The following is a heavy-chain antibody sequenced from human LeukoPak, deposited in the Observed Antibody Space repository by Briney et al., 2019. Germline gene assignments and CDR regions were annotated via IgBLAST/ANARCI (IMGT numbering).Heavy chain of an antibody. CDR3: AKDQADGYTNYGDY. Sequence: GGSLRLSCAASGFTFSTYAMTWVRQAPGKGLEWVPTIRGDGDRTYYADSVKGRFIISRDNSKNKLYLQLSTLRAEDTAVYYCAKDQADGYTNYGDYWGQGTLVTVSS. CDR1: GFTFSTYA. J-gene: IGHJ4*02. V-gene: IGHV3-23*01. CDR2: IRGDGDRT. D-gene: IGHD5-24*01.